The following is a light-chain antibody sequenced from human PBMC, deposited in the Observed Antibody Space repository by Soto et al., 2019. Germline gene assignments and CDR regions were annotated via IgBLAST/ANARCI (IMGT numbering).Light chain of an antibody. CDR2: EVT. J-gene: IGLJ3*02. V-gene: IGLV2-8*01. Sequence: QSALTQPPSASGSPGQSVTISCTGTSSDVGAYNYVSWYQQHAGKAPKLVIYEVTKRPSGVPDRFSGSKSANTASLTVSGLHAEDEADYYCSSFASSNTWVFGGGTTLTVL. CDR3: SSFASSNTWV. CDR1: SSDVGAYNY.